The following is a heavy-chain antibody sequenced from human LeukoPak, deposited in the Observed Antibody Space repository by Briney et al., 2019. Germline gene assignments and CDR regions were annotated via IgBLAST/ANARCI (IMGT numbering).Heavy chain of an antibody. CDR2: IYYSGHT. V-gene: IGHV4-59*01. Sequence: SETLSLTCTVSGGSISGYYWSWIRQPPGKGLEYIGNIYYSGHTSYNPSLKSRVTISADTSKNHFTLRLSSVTAADTALYYCARGSGYGDSPGLHWGQGTLVTVSS. CDR3: ARGSGYGDSPGLH. D-gene: IGHD4-17*01. CDR1: GGSISGYY. J-gene: IGHJ4*02.